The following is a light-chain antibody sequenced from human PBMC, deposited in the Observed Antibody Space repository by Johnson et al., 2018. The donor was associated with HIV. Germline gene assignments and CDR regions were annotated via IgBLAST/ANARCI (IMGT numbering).Light chain of an antibody. CDR1: SFNIGNNY. Sequence: VLTQPPSVSAAPGQKVTISCSGSSFNIGNNYVYWYQQLPGTAPKLLIYENNKRPSGIPDRFSGSKSGTSATLGITGLQTGDEADYYCGTWDSSLSANVFGTGTKVTVL. V-gene: IGLV1-51*02. CDR3: GTWDSSLSANV. J-gene: IGLJ1*01. CDR2: ENN.